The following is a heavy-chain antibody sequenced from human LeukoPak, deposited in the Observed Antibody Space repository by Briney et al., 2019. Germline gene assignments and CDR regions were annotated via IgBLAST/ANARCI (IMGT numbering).Heavy chain of an antibody. CDR1: GGSFSGYY. D-gene: IGHD2-21*02. Sequence: SETLSLTCAVYGGSFSGYYWSWIRQPPGKGLEWIGEINHSGSTNYNPSLKSRVTISVDTSKNQFSLKLSSVTAADTAAYYCASRGGAPSHCDNWGQGTLVTVSS. V-gene: IGHV4-34*01. CDR3: ASRGGAPSHCDN. CDR2: INHSGST. J-gene: IGHJ4*02.